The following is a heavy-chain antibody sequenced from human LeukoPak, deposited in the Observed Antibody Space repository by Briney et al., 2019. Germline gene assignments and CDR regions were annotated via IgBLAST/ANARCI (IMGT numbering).Heavy chain of an antibody. CDR1: GGSISSYY. CDR2: IYYTGST. J-gene: IGHJ4*02. D-gene: IGHD2-2*01. CDR3: AGDCSSTSCNLPVDY. Sequence: SETLSLTCTVSGGSISSYYWSWIRQPPGKGLEWIGYIYYTGSTDYNPSLKSRVTISVDTSKNQFSLKLSSVTVADTAVYYCAGDCSSTSCNLPVDYWGQGTLVTVSS. V-gene: IGHV4-59*12.